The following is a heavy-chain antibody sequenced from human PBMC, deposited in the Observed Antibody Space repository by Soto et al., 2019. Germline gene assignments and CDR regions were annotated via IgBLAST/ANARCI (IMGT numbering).Heavy chain of an antibody. J-gene: IGHJ4*02. CDR2: ISYDGSNK. V-gene: IGHV3-30-3*01. CDR3: ARVPSSSGRAHFDY. CDR1: GFTFSSYA. Sequence: QVQLVESGGGVVQPGRSLRLSCAASGFTFSSYAMHWVRQAPGKGLEWVAVISYDGSNKYYADSVKGRFTISRDNSKNTLYLQMNSPRAEDTAVYYCARVPSSSGRAHFDYWGQGTLVTVSS. D-gene: IGHD2-15*01.